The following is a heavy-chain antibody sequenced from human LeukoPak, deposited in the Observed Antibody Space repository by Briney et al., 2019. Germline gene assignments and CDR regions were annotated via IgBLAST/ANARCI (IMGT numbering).Heavy chain of an antibody. D-gene: IGHD2-8*01. V-gene: IGHV3-30*18. CDR1: GFTFNNYA. Sequence: GGSLRLSCAASGFTFNNYAMHWVRQAPGKGLEWVAFTSHDGSSQFYADSVKGRFTISRDNSKNTLYLQLNSLRPEDAAVYYCAKSGSIVLMVASWGQGTLVTVS. CDR3: AKSGSIVLMVAS. CDR2: TSHDGSSQ. J-gene: IGHJ4*02.